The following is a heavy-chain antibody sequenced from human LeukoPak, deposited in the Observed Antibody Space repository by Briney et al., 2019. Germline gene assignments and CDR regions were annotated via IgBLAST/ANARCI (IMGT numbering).Heavy chain of an antibody. CDR2: ISSGSTYT. CDR1: GFTFSDHY. D-gene: IGHD4-23*01. V-gene: IGHV3-11*05. CDR3: ARGGYGGDYFDY. Sequence: GGSLTLSCEVSGFTFSDHYMSWIRQAPGKRLEGVSYISSGSTYTNYADPVEGRFTISRDNAKNSLYLQMNSLRAEDTAVYYCARGGYGGDYFDYWGQGPLVIVSS. J-gene: IGHJ4*02.